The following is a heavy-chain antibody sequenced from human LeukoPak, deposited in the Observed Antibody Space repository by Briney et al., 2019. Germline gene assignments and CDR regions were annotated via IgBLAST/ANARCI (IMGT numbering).Heavy chain of an antibody. Sequence: GESLKISCKVSGYRFTSYWINWVRQMPGKGLEWMGRIDPSDSYTKYSPSFQSHVTISAGKSISTAYLQWSSLKASDTAMYYCARQVAFQVDYWGQGTLVTV. CDR2: IDPSDSYT. J-gene: IGHJ4*02. V-gene: IGHV5-10-1*01. CDR3: ARQVAFQVDY. CDR1: GYRFTSYW.